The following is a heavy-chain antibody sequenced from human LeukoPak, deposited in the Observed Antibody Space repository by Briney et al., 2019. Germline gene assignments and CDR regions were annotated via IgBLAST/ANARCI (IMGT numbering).Heavy chain of an antibody. Sequence: ASVKVSCKASGYTFTTYAIHWVRQAPGQRLEWMGWINAGNGNTKYSQRFQGRVTMTTDTSTSTAYMELRSLRSDDTAVYYCARDLEGIVDIWGQGTMVTVSS. CDR2: INAGNGNT. CDR1: GYTFTTYA. CDR3: ARDLEGIVDI. D-gene: IGHD1-26*01. V-gene: IGHV1-3*01. J-gene: IGHJ3*02.